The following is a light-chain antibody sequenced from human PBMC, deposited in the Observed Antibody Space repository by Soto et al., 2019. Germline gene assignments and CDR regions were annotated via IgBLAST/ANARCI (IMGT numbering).Light chain of an antibody. CDR1: QSVSNSY. CDR3: QQYGSSPLT. V-gene: IGKV3-20*01. CDR2: GAS. J-gene: IGKJ4*01. Sequence: EIVLTQSPGTLSLSPGERANLSCRASQSVSNSYLAWYQQKPGQAPRLLIYGASSRATGIPDRFSGSGSGTDFTLTISRLEPEDFAVYYCQQYGSSPLTFGGGTKVDIK.